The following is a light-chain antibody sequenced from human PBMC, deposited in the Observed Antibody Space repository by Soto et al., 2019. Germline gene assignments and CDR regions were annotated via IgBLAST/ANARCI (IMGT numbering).Light chain of an antibody. Sequence: EIVLTQSPATLSLSPGERATLSCRASQSVSSYLAWYQQKPGQAPRLLIYDASNRATGIPARFSGSGSGTDFTFTISSLEPEDFAVYYCQQRSNWPPVYTFGQGTKLEIK. V-gene: IGKV3-11*01. CDR2: DAS. CDR3: QQRSNWPPVYT. CDR1: QSVSSY. J-gene: IGKJ2*01.